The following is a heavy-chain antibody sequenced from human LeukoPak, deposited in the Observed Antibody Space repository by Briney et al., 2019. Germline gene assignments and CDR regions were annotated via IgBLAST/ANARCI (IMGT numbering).Heavy chain of an antibody. CDR1: GGSITSHY. Sequence: SETLSLTCTVSGGSITSHYWSWIRQPPGKGLEWIGYIYYSGSTNYNPSLKSRVTISVDTSKNQFSLKLSSVTAADTAVYYCARLSRVGATTDAFDLWGQGTMVTVSS. J-gene: IGHJ3*01. V-gene: IGHV4-59*11. CDR3: ARLSRVGATTDAFDL. CDR2: IYYSGST. D-gene: IGHD1-26*01.